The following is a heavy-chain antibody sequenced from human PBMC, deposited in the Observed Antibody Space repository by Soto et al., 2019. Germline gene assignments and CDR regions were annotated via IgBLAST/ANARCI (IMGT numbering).Heavy chain of an antibody. CDR1: GGSISGYY. Sequence: QVQLQESGPGLVKLSETLSLTCTVSGGSISGYYWSWNRQPPGKGLQCIGYIYSSGSTNYNPSLKSRVTISVDTSKNQFSLNLSSVTAADTAVYYCARQPRDFDYWGQGSLVTVSS. V-gene: IGHV4-59*08. CDR2: IYSSGST. CDR3: ARQPRDFDY. J-gene: IGHJ4*01.